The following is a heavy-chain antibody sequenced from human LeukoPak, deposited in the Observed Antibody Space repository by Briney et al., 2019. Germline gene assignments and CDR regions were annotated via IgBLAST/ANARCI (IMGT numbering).Heavy chain of an antibody. CDR3: AKDPLFVGYYDSSGYSMQAFDI. CDR1: GFTFSSYA. Sequence: PGGSLRLSCEASGFTFSSYAMSWVRQAPGKGLEWVSAISGSGGSTYYADSAKGRFTISRDNSKNTLYLQMNSLRAEDTAVYYCAKDPLFVGYYDSSGYSMQAFDIWGQGTMVTVSS. D-gene: IGHD3-22*01. J-gene: IGHJ3*02. V-gene: IGHV3-23*01. CDR2: ISGSGGST.